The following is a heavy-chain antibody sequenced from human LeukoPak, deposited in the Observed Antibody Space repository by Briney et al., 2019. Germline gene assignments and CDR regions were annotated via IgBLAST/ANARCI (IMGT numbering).Heavy chain of an antibody. D-gene: IGHD2-2*01. J-gene: IGHJ3*02. Sequence: SGTLSLTCAVSGGSISSSNSWSWVRQPPGKGMEWIGEINHSGSTNYNQSFKSRVTRSVDTSKNQFSLQLSSVTAADTAVYYCARPWRYCSSTSCSIGSLDAFDIWGQGTMVTVSS. CDR2: INHSGST. CDR3: ARPWRYCSSTSCSIGSLDAFDI. CDR1: GGSISSSNS. V-gene: IGHV4-4*02.